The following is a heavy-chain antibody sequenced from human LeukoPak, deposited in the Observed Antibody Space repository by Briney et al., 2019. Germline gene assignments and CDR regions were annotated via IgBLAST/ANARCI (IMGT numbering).Heavy chain of an antibody. CDR2: ISYDGSNK. CDR1: VFTFSSYA. D-gene: IGHD6-6*01. CDR3: AREWGSSSVNYYYGMDV. V-gene: IGHV3-30-3*01. J-gene: IGHJ6*02. Sequence: VGALRLSCAASVFTFSSYAMHWVRQAPGRGLEWVAVISYDGSNKYYADSVKGRFTISRDNSKNTLYLQMNILRAEDTAVYYCAREWGSSSVNYYYGMDVWGQGTTVTVSS.